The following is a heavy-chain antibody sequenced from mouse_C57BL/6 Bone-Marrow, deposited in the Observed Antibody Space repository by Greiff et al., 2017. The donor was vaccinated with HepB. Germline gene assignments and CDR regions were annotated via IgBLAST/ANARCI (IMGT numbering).Heavy chain of an antibody. CDR1: GYTFTGYW. CDR3: ARRLTGYWYFDV. J-gene: IGHJ1*03. V-gene: IGHV1-9*01. Sequence: QVQLQQSGAELMKPGASVKLSCKATGYTFTGYWIEWVKQRPGHGLEWIGEILPGSGSTNYNEKFKGKATFTADTSSNTAYMQLNSLTTEDSAIYYCARRLTGYWYFDVWGTGTTVTVSS. D-gene: IGHD4-1*01. CDR2: ILPGSGST.